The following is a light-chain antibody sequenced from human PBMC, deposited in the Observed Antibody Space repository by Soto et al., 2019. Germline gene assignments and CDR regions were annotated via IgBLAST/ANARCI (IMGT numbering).Light chain of an antibody. CDR2: LGS. Sequence: DIVMTQSPLSLPVTPGEPASISCRSSQSLLHSNGYNYLDWYLQKPGQSPQLLIYLGSNRDSGVPDRFSGSGSGANFTLNISRVEAEDVGVYYCMQGTHWPRTFGQGTKVDIK. J-gene: IGKJ1*01. CDR1: QSLLHSNGYNY. CDR3: MQGTHWPRT. V-gene: IGKV2-28*01.